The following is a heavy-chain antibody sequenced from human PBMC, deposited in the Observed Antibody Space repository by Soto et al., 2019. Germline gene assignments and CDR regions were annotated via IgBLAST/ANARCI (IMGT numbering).Heavy chain of an antibody. CDR1: GFTFSNAW. D-gene: IGHD1-26*01. J-gene: IGHJ4*02. CDR2: IKSKTDGGTT. CDR3: TTPSPEWELPYYFDY. V-gene: IGHV3-15*07. Sequence: GGSLRLSCAASGFTFSNAWMNWVRQAPGKGLEWVGRIKSKTDGGTTDYAAPVKGRFTISRDDSKNTLYLQMNSLKTEDTAVYYCTTPSPEWELPYYFDYWGQGTLVTVSS.